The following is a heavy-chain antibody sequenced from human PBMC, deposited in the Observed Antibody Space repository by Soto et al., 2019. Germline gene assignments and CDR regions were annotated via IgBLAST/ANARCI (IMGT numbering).Heavy chain of an antibody. CDR3: SREPHKPSVGWDDY. CDR1: SGSFNDYY. CDR2: INHSGSI. D-gene: IGHD1-1*01. V-gene: IGHV4-34*01. J-gene: IGHJ4*02. Sequence: QVQLQQWGAGLLKPSETLSLTCAVYSGSFNDYYWTWIRQPPGKGLEWIGEINHSGSIKYDPSLKSRVTISVDASTNQFSLKLSSVTAADTAVYYCSREPHKPSVGWDDYWGRGTRVTVSS.